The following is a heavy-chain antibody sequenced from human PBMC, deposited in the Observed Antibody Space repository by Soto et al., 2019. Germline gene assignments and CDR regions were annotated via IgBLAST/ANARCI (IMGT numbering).Heavy chain of an antibody. J-gene: IGHJ4*02. D-gene: IGHD3-16*02. CDR2: INHSGST. CDR1: GGSFSGYY. CDR3: ARGGTYYDYVWGSYRYTPFFDY. Sequence: QVQLQQWGAGLLKPSETLSLTCAVYGGSFSGYYWSWIRQPPGKGLEWIGEINHSGSTNYNPSLKRRVTISVDTSKNQFSLKLSSVTAADTAVYYCARGGTYYDYVWGSYRYTPFFDYWGQGALVTVSS. V-gene: IGHV4-34*01.